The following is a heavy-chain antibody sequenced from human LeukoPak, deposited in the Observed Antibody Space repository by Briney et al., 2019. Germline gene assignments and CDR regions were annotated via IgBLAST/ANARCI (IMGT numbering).Heavy chain of an antibody. CDR1: GFTFSSYS. CDR3: ARDMGNYDSVFDY. CDR2: ISSSSSTI. V-gene: IGHV3-48*01. J-gene: IGHJ4*02. Sequence: GGSLRLSCAASGFTFSSYSMNWVRQAPGKGLEWVSYISSSSSTIYYADSVKGRFTISRDNAKNTLYLQMNSLRAEDTAVYYCARDMGNYDSVFDYWGQGTLVTVSS. D-gene: IGHD3-3*01.